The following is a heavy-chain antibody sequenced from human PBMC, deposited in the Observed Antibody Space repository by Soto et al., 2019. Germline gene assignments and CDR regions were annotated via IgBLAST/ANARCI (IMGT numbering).Heavy chain of an antibody. CDR2: IFYTGST. Sequence: RSLTCTVSGGSISRYFWSWIRQSPGKGLEWIGYIFYTGSTTYNPSLKSRVTISIDTSKNQFSLKLSSLTVADTAVYYCARDGYDGSGSPYPAYWGPGAQVTVSS. V-gene: IGHV4-59*01. CDR3: ARDGYDGSGSPYPAY. CDR1: GGSISRYF. D-gene: IGHD3-10*01. J-gene: IGHJ4*02.